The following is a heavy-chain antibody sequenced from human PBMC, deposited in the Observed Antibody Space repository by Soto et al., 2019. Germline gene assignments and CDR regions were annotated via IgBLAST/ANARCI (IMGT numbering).Heavy chain of an antibody. V-gene: IGHV4-39*01. Sequence: PSETLSLTCTVSGGSISSRGYYWGWIRQPPGKGLEWIGTIYYSGSTYYNPSLKSRVTISVDTSKNQFSLKLSSVTAADTAVYYCAKVSVVVPAAEHYYHYYGMDVWGQGTTVTVSS. CDR2: IYYSGST. D-gene: IGHD2-2*01. CDR3: AKVSVVVPAAEHYYHYYGMDV. CDR1: GGSISSRGYY. J-gene: IGHJ6*02.